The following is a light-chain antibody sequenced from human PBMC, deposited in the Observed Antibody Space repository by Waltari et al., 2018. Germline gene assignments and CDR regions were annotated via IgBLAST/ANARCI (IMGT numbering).Light chain of an antibody. V-gene: IGKV1-39*01. CDR2: AAS. CDR3: QQSYSTPPT. Sequence: IPITQPPPSLPAPLRDRVTTPCRASQSISSYLNWYQQKPGKGPKLLIYAASSLQSGVPSRFSGSGSGTDFTLTISSLQPEDFATYYCQQSYSTPPTFGGGTRVEIK. CDR1: QSISSY. J-gene: IGKJ4*01.